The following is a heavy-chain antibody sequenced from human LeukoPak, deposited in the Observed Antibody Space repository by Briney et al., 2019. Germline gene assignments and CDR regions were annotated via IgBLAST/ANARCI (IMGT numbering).Heavy chain of an antibody. V-gene: IGHV4-39*01. Sequence: NASETLSLTCTVSGGSISSSSYYWGWIRQPPGKGLEWIGSIYYSGSTYYNPSLKSRVTISVDTSKNQFSLKLSSVTAADTAVYYCARHSADSSGYYGVLPRDDFDYWGQGTLVTVSS. CDR2: IYYSGST. CDR3: ARHSADSSGYYGVLPRDDFDY. D-gene: IGHD3-22*01. J-gene: IGHJ4*02. CDR1: GGSISSSSYY.